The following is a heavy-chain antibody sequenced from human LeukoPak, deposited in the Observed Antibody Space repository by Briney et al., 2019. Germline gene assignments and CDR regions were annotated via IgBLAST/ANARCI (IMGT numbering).Heavy chain of an antibody. CDR3: AKDNVIFGEVTSHSAFDI. CDR2: ISGSGGST. V-gene: IGHV3-23*01. D-gene: IGHD3-3*01. CDR1: GFTFRSYA. J-gene: IGHJ3*02. Sequence: GGSLRLSCAASGFTFRSYAMRWVRQAQGKGLEWVSAISGSGGSTYYADSVKGRFNISRDNSKNTPYLQMNSLRDEDPTLYSCAKDNVIFGEVTSHSAFDIWGQGTMVTVSS.